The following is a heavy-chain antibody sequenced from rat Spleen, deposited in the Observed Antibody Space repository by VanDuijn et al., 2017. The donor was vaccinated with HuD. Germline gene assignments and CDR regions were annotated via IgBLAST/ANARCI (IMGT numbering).Heavy chain of an antibody. CDR2: IVFDSSGI. Sequence: EVQLVESGGGLVQPGNSLKLSCAASGFTFSDYAMAWVRQSPEKGLEWVATIVFDSSGIYYRNSVKGRFTLSRDNTRNTLYLQMDSLKSEDTATYYCVTTYIGYGYVDYWGQGVLVTVSS. CDR3: VTTYIGYGYVDY. CDR1: GFTFSDYA. D-gene: IGHD1-9*01. V-gene: IGHV5S10*01. J-gene: IGHJ2*01.